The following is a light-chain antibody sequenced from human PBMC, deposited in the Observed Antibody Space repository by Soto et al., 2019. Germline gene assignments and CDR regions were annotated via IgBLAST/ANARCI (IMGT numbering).Light chain of an antibody. CDR3: LQYNNWPPLT. Sequence: EIVMTQSPATLSVSPGEGATLSCRASQSVSSNLAWYQQKPGQAPRLLIYSASTRASGIPPRFSGSGSGTEFTLTISSLQSEDLAVYYCLQYNNWPPLTFGQGTKVEIK. V-gene: IGKV3-15*01. CDR2: SAS. CDR1: QSVSSN. J-gene: IGKJ1*01.